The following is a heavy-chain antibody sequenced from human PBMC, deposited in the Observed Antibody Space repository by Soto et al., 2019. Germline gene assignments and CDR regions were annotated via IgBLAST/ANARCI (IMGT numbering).Heavy chain of an antibody. V-gene: IGHV6-1*01. CDR2: TYYRSKWYN. Sequence: SQTLSLTCAISGDSVSSNSAAWNWIRQSPSRGLEWLGRTYYRSKWYNDYAVSVKSRITINPDTSKNQFSLQLNSVTPGDPAVYYCARARTIVRGVITISQGPFDIWGQGTMVTVSS. J-gene: IGHJ3*02. CDR3: ARARTIVRGVITISQGPFDI. D-gene: IGHD3-10*01. CDR1: GDSVSSNSAA.